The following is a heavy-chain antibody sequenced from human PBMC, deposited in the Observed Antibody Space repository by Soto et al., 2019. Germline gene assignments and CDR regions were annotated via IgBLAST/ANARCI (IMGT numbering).Heavy chain of an antibody. V-gene: IGHV3-33*01. Sequence: GGSLRLSCAASGFNFSSYGIHWVRQAPGKGLEWVAVIWYDGSNKYYADSVKGRFTISRDNSKNTLYLQMNSLRAEDTAVYYCARVYGSGSIGAFDIWGQGTMVTVSS. CDR2: IWYDGSNK. D-gene: IGHD3-10*01. J-gene: IGHJ3*02. CDR3: ARVYGSGSIGAFDI. CDR1: GFNFSSYG.